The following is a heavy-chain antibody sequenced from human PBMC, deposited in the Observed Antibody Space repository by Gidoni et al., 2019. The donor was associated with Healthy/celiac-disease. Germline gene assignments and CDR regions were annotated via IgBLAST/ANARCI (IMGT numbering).Heavy chain of an antibody. J-gene: IGHJ6*02. CDR2: ISSSSSYI. Sequence: EVQLVESGGGLVKPGGSLRLSCAASGFTFSSYSMNWVRQAPGKGLEWVSSISSSSSYIYYADSVKGRFTISRDNAKNSLYLQRNSLRAEDTAVYYCARDPGYCSSTSCFSKKFVFYGMDVWGQGTTVTVSS. D-gene: IGHD2-2*01. CDR3: ARDPGYCSSTSCFSKKFVFYGMDV. V-gene: IGHV3-21*01. CDR1: GFTFSSYS.